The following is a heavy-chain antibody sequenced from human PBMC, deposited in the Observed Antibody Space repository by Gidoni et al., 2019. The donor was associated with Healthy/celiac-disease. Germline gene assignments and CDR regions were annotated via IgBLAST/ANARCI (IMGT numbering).Heavy chain of an antibody. CDR1: GFTFSNAC. Sequence: EVQLVESGGGLVKPGGSLRLSCAASGFTFSNACMSWVRQAPGKGLEWVGRIKSKTDGGTTDYAAPVKGRFTISRDDSKNTLYLQMNSLKTEDTAVYYCTTGPYYYDSSGYYYYFDYWGQGTLVTVSS. CDR3: TTGPYYYDSSGYYYYFDY. J-gene: IGHJ4*02. D-gene: IGHD3-22*01. CDR2: IKSKTDGGTT. V-gene: IGHV3-15*01.